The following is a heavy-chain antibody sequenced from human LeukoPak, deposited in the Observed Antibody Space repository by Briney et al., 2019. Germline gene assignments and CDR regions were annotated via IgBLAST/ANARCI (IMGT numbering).Heavy chain of an antibody. CDR3: AKDRYDSGGYYSYYFDC. J-gene: IGHJ4*02. D-gene: IGHD3-22*01. CDR1: GFTFNNFA. Sequence: GGSLRLSCAASGFTFNNFAVNWVRQAPGKGLEWVSYISGSGDSTYYADSVKGRFTISRDNSKNTLFLQMNSLRAEDTAVYYCAKDRYDSGGYYSYYFDCWGQGTLVTVSS. CDR2: ISGSGDST. V-gene: IGHV3-23*01.